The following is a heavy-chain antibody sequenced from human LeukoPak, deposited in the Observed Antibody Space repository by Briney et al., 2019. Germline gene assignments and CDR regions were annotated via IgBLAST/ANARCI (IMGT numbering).Heavy chain of an antibody. CDR2: INHSGST. Sequence: PSETLSLTCAVYGGSFSGYYWSWIRQPPGKGLEWIGEINHSGSTNYNPSLKSRVTISVDTSKNQFSLKLSSVTAEDTAVYYCARTESGYVYYWGQGTLVTVSS. CDR1: GGSFSGYY. V-gene: IGHV4-34*01. CDR3: ARTESGYVYY. J-gene: IGHJ4*02. D-gene: IGHD5-12*01.